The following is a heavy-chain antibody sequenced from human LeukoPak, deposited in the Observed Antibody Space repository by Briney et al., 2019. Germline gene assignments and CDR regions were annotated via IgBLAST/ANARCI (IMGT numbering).Heavy chain of an antibody. CDR1: GGSISSSSYY. D-gene: IGHD3-10*01. Sequence: SETLSLTCTVSGGSISSSSYYWGWIRQPPGKGLGWIGSIYYSGSTYYNPSLKSRVTISVDTSKNQFSLKLSSVTAADTAVYYCARTGRTWGIGSGWNRAFDIWGQGTMVTVSS. J-gene: IGHJ3*02. V-gene: IGHV4-39*01. CDR2: IYYSGST. CDR3: ARTGRTWGIGSGWNRAFDI.